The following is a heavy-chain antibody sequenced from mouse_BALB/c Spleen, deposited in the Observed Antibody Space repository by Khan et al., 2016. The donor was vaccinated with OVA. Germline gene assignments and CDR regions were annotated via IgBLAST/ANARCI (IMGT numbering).Heavy chain of an antibody. CDR1: GYTFTTYW. J-gene: IGHJ2*01. CDR3: TRGRIDY. CDR2: INPTSGYT. V-gene: IGHV1-7*01. Sequence: VQLQQSGAELAKPGASVKMSCKASGYTFTTYWMHWVKQRPGQGLEWIGYINPTSGYTDYNEKFKDRAILSADKSSSTAYMQLSSLTSEDSAVYYCTRGRIDYWGQGTTLTVSS. D-gene: IGHD1-1*01.